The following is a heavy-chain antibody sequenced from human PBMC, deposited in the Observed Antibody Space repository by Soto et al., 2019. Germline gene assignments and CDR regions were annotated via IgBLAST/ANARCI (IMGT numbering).Heavy chain of an antibody. Sequence: GGSLRLSCAASGSTFTSYAMGWVRQAPGKGLEWVSVISSGGSTYYADSVRGRFTISRDNSKDTLSLQMNSLRAEDTAVYYCAKRRGAGGHFDYWGQGALVTAPQ. V-gene: IGHV3-23*01. J-gene: IGHJ4*02. CDR2: ISSGGST. CDR3: AKRRGAGGHFDY. D-gene: IGHD2-15*01. CDR1: GSTFTSYA.